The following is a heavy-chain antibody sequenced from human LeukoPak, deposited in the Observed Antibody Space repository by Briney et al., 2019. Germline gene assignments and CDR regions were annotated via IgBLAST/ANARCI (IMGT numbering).Heavy chain of an antibody. Sequence: ASETLSLTCTVSGGSITNYYWSWIRQPAGKGLEWIGRIYTSGSTNYNPSLKSRVTMSVDTSKNQFSLKLSSVTAADTAVYYCAREIVSSGWYYFDYWGQGTLVTVSS. D-gene: IGHD6-19*01. CDR3: AREIVSSGWYYFDY. J-gene: IGHJ4*02. V-gene: IGHV4-4*07. CDR2: IYTSGST. CDR1: GGSITNYY.